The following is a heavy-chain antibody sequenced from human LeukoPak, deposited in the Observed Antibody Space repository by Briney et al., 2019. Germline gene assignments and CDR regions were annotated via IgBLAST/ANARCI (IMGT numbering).Heavy chain of an antibody. V-gene: IGHV3-23*01. Sequence: GGSLRLSCAASGFTFSSYAMSWVRQAPGKGLEWVSAISGSGGSTYYADSVKGRFTISRDNSKNTLYLQMNSLRAEDTAVYYCAKGLAYSGGDCYSYYYYGMDVWGQGTTVTVSS. J-gene: IGHJ6*02. CDR3: AKGLAYSGGDCYSYYYYGMDV. CDR1: GFTFSSYA. D-gene: IGHD2-21*02. CDR2: ISGSGGST.